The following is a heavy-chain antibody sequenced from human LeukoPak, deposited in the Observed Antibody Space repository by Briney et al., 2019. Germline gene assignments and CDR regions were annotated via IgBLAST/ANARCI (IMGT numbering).Heavy chain of an antibody. J-gene: IGHJ6*02. CDR2: MNKDGSQI. CDR1: GFILSNHW. Sequence: GGSLRLSCAASGFILSNHWMTWVRQAPGKGPEWVANMNKDGSQIYYVDSVKGRFTISRDTAKNSLYLQMNNLRVEDTALYYCARNNDMDVWGQGTTVIVSS. CDR3: ARNNDMDV. D-gene: IGHD1/OR15-1a*01. V-gene: IGHV3-7*03.